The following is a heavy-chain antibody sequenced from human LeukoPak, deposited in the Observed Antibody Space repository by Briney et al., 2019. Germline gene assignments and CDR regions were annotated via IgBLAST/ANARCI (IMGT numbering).Heavy chain of an antibody. CDR3: ARHVGISF. CDR2: IREDGTEK. V-gene: IGHV3-7*01. Sequence: PGGPLGLSCTASGLTFGGAWMPWFRQAPGKGLEWVANIREDGTEKNYVDSVKGRFTISRDNAKNSLFLQMSNLRDDDTAIYYCARHVGISFWGQGTLVTVSS. J-gene: IGHJ4*02. CDR1: GLTFGGAW. D-gene: IGHD7-27*01.